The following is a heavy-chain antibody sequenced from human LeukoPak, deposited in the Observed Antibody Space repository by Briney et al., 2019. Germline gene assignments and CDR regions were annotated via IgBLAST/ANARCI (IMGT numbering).Heavy chain of an antibody. CDR3: ARGIGRSSSWYALYYFDY. J-gene: IGHJ4*02. CDR2: ISSSSYI. D-gene: IGHD6-13*01. CDR1: GFTFSSYS. V-gene: IGHV3-21*01. Sequence: GGSLRLSCAASGFTFSSYSMNWVRQAPGKGLEWVSSISSSSYIYYADSVKGRFTISRDNAKNSLYLQMNSLRAEDTAVYYCARGIGRSSSWYALYYFDYWGQGTLVTVSS.